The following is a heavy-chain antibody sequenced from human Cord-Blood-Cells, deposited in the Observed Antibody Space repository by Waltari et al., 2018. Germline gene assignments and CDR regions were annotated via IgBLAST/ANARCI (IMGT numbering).Heavy chain of an antibody. CDR2: IYPGDSDT. CDR1: GYSFTSSW. D-gene: IGHD3-9*01. V-gene: IGHV5-51*01. CDR3: ARYPDYDILTGYYAFDI. J-gene: IGHJ3*02. Sequence: EVQLVQSGAEVKKPGESLKISCKGSGYSFTSSWIGWVRQLPGKGLEWMGIIYPGDSDTRYSPSFQGQVTISADKSISTAYLQWSSLKASDTAMYYCARYPDYDILTGYYAFDIWGQGTMVTVSS.